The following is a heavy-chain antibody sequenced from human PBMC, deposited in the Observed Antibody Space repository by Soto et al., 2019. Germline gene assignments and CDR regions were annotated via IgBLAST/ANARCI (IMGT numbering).Heavy chain of an antibody. V-gene: IGHV1-69*01. J-gene: IGHJ6*02. CDR1: GGTFSSYA. D-gene: IGHD2-15*01. CDR2: IIPIFGTA. CDR3: ARTQRATPVVVAATVNYYYGMDV. Sequence: QVQLVQSGAEVKKPGSSVKVSCKASGGTFSSYAISWVRQAPGQGLEWMGGIIPIFGTANYAQKFQGRVTITADESTSTAYMELSSLRSEDTAVYYCARTQRATPVVVAATVNYYYGMDVWGQGTTVTVS.